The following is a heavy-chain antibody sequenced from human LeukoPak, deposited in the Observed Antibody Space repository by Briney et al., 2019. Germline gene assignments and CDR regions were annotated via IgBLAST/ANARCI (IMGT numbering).Heavy chain of an antibody. V-gene: IGHV1-69*06. Sequence: SVKVSCKASGGTFSSYEISGVRQAPGQGLEWMGGIIPMFGTAKYAQKFQGRVTITADKSTSTAYMELSSLRSEDTAVYYCAKAGYYYYYYMDVWGKGTTVTISS. CDR1: GGTFSSYE. J-gene: IGHJ6*03. CDR2: IIPMFGTA. CDR3: AKAGYYYYYYMDV. D-gene: IGHD7-27*01.